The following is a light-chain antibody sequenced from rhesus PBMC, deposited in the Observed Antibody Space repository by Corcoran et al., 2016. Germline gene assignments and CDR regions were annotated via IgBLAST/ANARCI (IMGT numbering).Light chain of an antibody. Sequence: QVILTQSPATLSLSPGERATLSCRASQSVSSSLAWYQQKPGPAPRPLIYGSSRRATGIPDRFRGSGSGTEFTLTISSLEPEDFAVYYCQKYSSSPFTFGPGTKLDIK. CDR1: QSVSSS. CDR2: GSS. CDR3: QKYSSSPFT. V-gene: IGKV3-53*01. J-gene: IGKJ3*01.